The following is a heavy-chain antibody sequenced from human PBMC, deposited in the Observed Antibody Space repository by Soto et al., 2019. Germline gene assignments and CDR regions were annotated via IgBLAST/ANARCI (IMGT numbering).Heavy chain of an antibody. Sequence: QLQLQESGPRLVKPSETLSLTCSVSGGSISSSSYSWGWIRQPPGKGLEWIGTIYYSGRTPYTPYLEGRVAISADTPNNQLSLRLSSVTAADTAVYYCGRQPGHCGSTTCFGYYSVDVWGQGTTVTVS. D-gene: IGHD2-2*01. CDR2: IYYSGRT. CDR1: GGSISSSSYS. V-gene: IGHV4-39*01. J-gene: IGHJ6*02. CDR3: GRQPGHCGSTTCFGYYSVDV.